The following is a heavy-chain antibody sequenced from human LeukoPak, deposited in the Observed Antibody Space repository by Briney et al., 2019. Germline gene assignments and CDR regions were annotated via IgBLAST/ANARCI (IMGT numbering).Heavy chain of an antibody. CDR3: ARGGAVHDGYFDY. CDR2: INPNSGGT. Sequence: ASVKVPCKASGYTFTGYYMHWVRQAPAQGLEWMGWINPNSGGTNYAQKFQGRVTMTRDTSISTAYMELSRLRSDDAAVYYCARGGAVHDGYFDYWGQGTLVTVSS. V-gene: IGHV1-2*02. D-gene: IGHD6-19*01. J-gene: IGHJ4*02. CDR1: GYTFTGYY.